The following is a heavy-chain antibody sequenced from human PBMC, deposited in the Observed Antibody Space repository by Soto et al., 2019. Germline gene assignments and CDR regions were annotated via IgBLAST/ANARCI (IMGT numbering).Heavy chain of an antibody. V-gene: IGHV1-69*02. CDR3: ARGIAARLYYYYYYMDV. CDR2: ITPILGIA. D-gene: IGHD6-6*01. J-gene: IGHJ6*03. CDR1: GGTFSSYT. Sequence: SVKVSCKASGGTFSSYTISWVRQAPGQGLEWMGRITPILGIANYAQKFQGRVTITADKSTSTAYMELSSLRSEDTAVYYCARGIAARLYYYYYYMDVWGKGTTVTVSS.